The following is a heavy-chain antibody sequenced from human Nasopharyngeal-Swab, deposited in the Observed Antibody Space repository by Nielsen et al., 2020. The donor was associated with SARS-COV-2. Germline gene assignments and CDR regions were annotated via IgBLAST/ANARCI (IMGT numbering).Heavy chain of an antibody. J-gene: IGHJ6*03. CDR1: AGSFSGYY. V-gene: IGHV4-34*01. Sequence: SETLSLTCAVYAGSFSGYYWSWIRQSPGKGLEWVGEINHGGGTNYNPSLKIRVTISIDTSKNQFSLKLTSVTAADTAVYYCARVVRELDLKYYFHYHYMDVWGKGTTVTVSS. CDR3: ARVVRELDLKYYFHYHYMDV. D-gene: IGHD1-1*01. CDR2: INHGGGT.